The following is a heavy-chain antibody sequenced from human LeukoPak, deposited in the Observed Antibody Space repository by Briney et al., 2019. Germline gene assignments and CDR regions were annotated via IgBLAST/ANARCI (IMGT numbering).Heavy chain of an antibody. CDR2: ISGSGDYT. J-gene: IGHJ4*02. V-gene: IGHV3-23*01. CDR3: AXDKAVTFGPFDY. Sequence: GGSLRLSCAASGFTFSTYGMSWVRQAPGKGLEWVSAISGSGDYTCYADSVRGRFTISRDNSKNTLYLQMNSLRAEDTAVYYCAXDKAVTFGPFDYWGQGTLVTV. D-gene: IGHD3-16*01. CDR1: GFTFSTYG.